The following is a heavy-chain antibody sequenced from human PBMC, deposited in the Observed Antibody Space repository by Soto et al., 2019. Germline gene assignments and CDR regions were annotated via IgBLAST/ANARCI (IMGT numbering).Heavy chain of an antibody. CDR2: LNSGGST. Sequence: EVQLVESGEGLVQPGGSLRLSCAASGFTVRSNYMTWVRQAPGKGLEWVSLLNSGGSTNYADSVKGRFTISRDNSKNTVDLQMNSLRAEDTAVYYCVSGLYDSVRLGMDVWGQGTTVTVSS. CDR3: VSGLYDSVRLGMDV. D-gene: IGHD3-3*01. J-gene: IGHJ6*02. CDR1: GFTVRSNY. V-gene: IGHV3-66*01.